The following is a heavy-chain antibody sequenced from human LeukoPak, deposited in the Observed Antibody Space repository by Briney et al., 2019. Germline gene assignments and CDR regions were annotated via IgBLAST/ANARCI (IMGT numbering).Heavy chain of an antibody. Sequence: PGGSLRLSCSASGFTFSSYAMHWVRQAPGKGLEYVSAISSNGGSTYYADSVKGRFTISRDNSKNALYLQMNSLRAEDTAVYYCARGGTILTGWAPYYYYGMDVWGQGTTVTVSS. CDR3: ARGGTILTGWAPYYYYGMDV. J-gene: IGHJ6*02. V-gene: IGHV3-64*04. CDR2: ISSNGGST. CDR1: GFTFSSYA. D-gene: IGHD3-9*01.